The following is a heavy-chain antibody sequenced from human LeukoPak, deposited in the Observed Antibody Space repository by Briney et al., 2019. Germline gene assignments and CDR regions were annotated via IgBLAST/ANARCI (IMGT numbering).Heavy chain of an antibody. V-gene: IGHV3-23*01. CDR2: VSGRDTST. D-gene: IGHD3-9*01. Sequence: GASLRLSCAASGFTFSNYAMSWVRQAPGKGLEWVSAVSGRDTSTYYTDSVKGRFTNSRDNSKNTLYLQMNSLSAEDTAIYYCAKWGDYDVLTGYYDSDYWGQGTLVTVSS. CDR1: GFTFSNYA. J-gene: IGHJ4*02. CDR3: AKWGDYDVLTGYYDSDY.